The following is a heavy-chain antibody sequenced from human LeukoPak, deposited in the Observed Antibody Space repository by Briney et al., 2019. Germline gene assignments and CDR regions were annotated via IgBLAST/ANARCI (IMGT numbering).Heavy chain of an antibody. CDR1: GYSISSGYY. Sequence: PSGTLSLTCAVSGYSISSGYYWGWIRQPPGKGLEWIGSIYHSGSTYYNPSLKSRVTISVDTSKNQFSLKLSSVTAADTAVYYCARANYGAFDYWGQGTLVTVSS. CDR3: ARANYGAFDY. D-gene: IGHD4/OR15-4a*01. V-gene: IGHV4-38-2*01. CDR2: IYHSGST. J-gene: IGHJ4*02.